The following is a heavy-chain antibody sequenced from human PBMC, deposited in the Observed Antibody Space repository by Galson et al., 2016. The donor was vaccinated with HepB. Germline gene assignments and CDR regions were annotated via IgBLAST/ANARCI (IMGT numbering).Heavy chain of an antibody. J-gene: IGHJ3*02. Sequence: SLRLSCAASGFSFSSYAMSWVRQAPGKGLEWVSTITGRGSSTYYADSVKGRFTISRDNSKNTLYLQMNSLRAEDTAVYYCAKDPQYTPSSRGAFAIWGQGTMVTVSS. V-gene: IGHV3-23*01. D-gene: IGHD6-6*01. CDR2: ITGRGSST. CDR3: AKDPQYTPSSRGAFAI. CDR1: GFSFSSYA.